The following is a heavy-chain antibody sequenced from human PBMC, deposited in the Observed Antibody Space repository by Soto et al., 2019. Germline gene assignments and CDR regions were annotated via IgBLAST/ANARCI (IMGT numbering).Heavy chain of an antibody. CDR1: GGSITTSSFY. V-gene: IGHV4-39*01. CDR2: IYYSGTT. D-gene: IGHD2-2*01. Sequence: QLHLQESGPGLMKPSETLSLTCTVSGGSITTSSFYWGWIRQPPGKGLEWIGSIYYSGTTYYNPFLKSRVTMSLDTSKNQFSLKLTSVTAADTAAYYCARHGGHQMLTVNWFDPWGQGTLVTVSS. CDR3: ARHGGHQMLTVNWFDP. J-gene: IGHJ5*02.